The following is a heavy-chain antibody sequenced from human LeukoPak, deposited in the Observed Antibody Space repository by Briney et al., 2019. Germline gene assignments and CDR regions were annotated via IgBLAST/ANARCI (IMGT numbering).Heavy chain of an antibody. J-gene: IGHJ4*02. Sequence: PSETLSLTCTVSGGSISSSSYYWGWIRQPPGKGLEWIGSIYYSGSTYYNPSLKSRVTISVDTSKNQFSLKLSSVTAADTAVYYCARGSSSGWYGRDYFDYWGQGTLATVSS. CDR1: GGSISSSSYY. CDR2: IYYSGST. CDR3: ARGSSSGWYGRDYFDY. V-gene: IGHV4-39*01. D-gene: IGHD6-19*01.